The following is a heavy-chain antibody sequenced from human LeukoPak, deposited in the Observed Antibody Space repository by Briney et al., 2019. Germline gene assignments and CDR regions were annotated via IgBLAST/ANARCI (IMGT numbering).Heavy chain of an antibody. CDR2: VVPMFGIR. D-gene: IGHD5-12*01. V-gene: IGHV1-69*04. CDR3: ASEPSRSYSFDHLDF. J-gene: IGHJ4*02. CDR1: GGTFNNYA. Sequence: SVKVSCKTSGGTFNNYAISWVRQAPGQGLEWMGRVVPMFGIRNYPQTFRGRVNITADKATNTVYMELRSLRAEDTAIYYCASEPSRSYSFDHLDFWGLGTPVTVSS.